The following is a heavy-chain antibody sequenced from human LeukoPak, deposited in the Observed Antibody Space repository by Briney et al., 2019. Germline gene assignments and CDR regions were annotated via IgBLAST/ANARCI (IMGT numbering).Heavy chain of an antibody. V-gene: IGHV4-34*01. CDR2: INHTGST. J-gene: IGHJ4*02. Sequence: TSETLSLTCAVSGASLSGYYWSWIRQSTGKGLEWIGEINHTGSTNYNPSLESRVTLSVDTSKNQFSLQLNSVTAAGTAVYYCARGDYWGQGTLVTVSS. CDR3: ARGDY. CDR1: GASLSGYY.